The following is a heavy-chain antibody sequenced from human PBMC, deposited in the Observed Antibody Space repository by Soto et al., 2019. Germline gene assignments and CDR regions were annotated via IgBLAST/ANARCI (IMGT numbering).Heavy chain of an antibody. CDR3: ARRMTESTSHSFDI. Sequence: AGGSLRLSCAASGLTFSDYYMSWIRQAPGKGLEWVSYIRKSGSDIFYADSVKGRFTISRDNAESSLYLHMDSLRAEDTAVYYCARRMTESTSHSFDIWGQGTMVTVSS. J-gene: IGHJ3*02. CDR2: IRKSGSDI. V-gene: IGHV3-11*01. CDR1: GLTFSDYY. D-gene: IGHD2-21*02.